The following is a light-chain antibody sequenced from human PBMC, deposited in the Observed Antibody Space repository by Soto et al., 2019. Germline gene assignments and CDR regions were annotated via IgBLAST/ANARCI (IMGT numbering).Light chain of an antibody. J-gene: IGKJ2*01. CDR3: QQSYTSQQT. CDR1: QTFNNY. Sequence: DIQMPQSPSSLSASVGDTVSITCRAGQTFNNYLNWYQHKPGKVPKLLIYAATALQSGVPSRFSASASVTDFTLTIINVQPEDCGTYYCQQSYTSQQTFGQGTKLEI. V-gene: IGKV1-39*01. CDR2: AAT.